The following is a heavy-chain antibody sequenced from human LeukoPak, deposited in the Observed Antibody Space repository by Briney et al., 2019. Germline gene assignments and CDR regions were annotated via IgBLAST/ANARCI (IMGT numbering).Heavy chain of an antibody. CDR1: GFTFSSYG. CDR2: IWYDGSNK. CDR3: ARDRGPYYYGMDV. J-gene: IGHJ6*02. Sequence: GGSLRLSCAASGFTFSSYGMHWVRQAPGKGLEWVAVIWYDGSNKYYADSVKGRFTISRDNSKNTLYLQMNSLRAEDTAVYYRARDRGPYYYGMDVWGQGTTVTVSS. V-gene: IGHV3-33*01.